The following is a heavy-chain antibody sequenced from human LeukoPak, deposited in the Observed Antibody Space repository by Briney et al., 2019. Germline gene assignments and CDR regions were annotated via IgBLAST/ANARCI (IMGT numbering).Heavy chain of an antibody. CDR2: IYRSGIT. Sequence: SQTLSLTCTVSGGSIGNGSYYWSWIRQPAGKGLEWIGRIYRSGITNYTPSLKSRVTISVDTSKNQFSLTLTSVTAADTAVYYCATENDYGDHGDNWFDPWGQGTLVTVSS. CDR3: ATENDYGDHGDNWFDP. D-gene: IGHD4-17*01. J-gene: IGHJ5*02. V-gene: IGHV4-61*02. CDR1: GGSIGNGSYY.